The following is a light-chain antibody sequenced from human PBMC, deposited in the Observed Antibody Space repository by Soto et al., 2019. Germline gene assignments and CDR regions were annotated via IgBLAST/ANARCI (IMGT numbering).Light chain of an antibody. CDR3: QQYNSYPWT. CDR2: DAS. J-gene: IGKJ2*01. Sequence: DIQMTQSPSTLSASVGDRVTITCRASQSISSWLAWYQQKPGKAPKLLIYDASILESGVPSRFSGSGSGTEFTLTISSLQPDDFATYYCQQYNSYPWTVGQGTKREIK. CDR1: QSISSW. V-gene: IGKV1-5*01.